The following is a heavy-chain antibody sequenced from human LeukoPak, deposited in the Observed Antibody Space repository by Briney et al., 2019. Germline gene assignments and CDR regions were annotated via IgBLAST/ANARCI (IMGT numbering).Heavy chain of an antibody. CDR3: ARADLSPTYDYVWGSYRYGYFDY. V-gene: IGHV1-2*02. Sequence: ASVKVSCKASGYTFTGYYMHWVRQAPGQGLEWMGWISPNSGGTNYAHKFQGRVTMTRDTSISTVYMELSRLRSDDTAVYYWARADLSPTYDYVWGSYRYGYFDYWGQGTLVTVSS. D-gene: IGHD3-16*02. CDR1: GYTFTGYY. CDR2: ISPNSGGT. J-gene: IGHJ4*02.